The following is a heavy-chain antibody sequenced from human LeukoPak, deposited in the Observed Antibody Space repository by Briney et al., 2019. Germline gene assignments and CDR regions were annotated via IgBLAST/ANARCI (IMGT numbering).Heavy chain of an antibody. CDR2: ISSSGSTI. CDR3: ARQIRWYTAFDI. Sequence: GGSLRLSCAASGFTFSSYEMNWVRQAPGKGLEWVSYISSSGSTIYYADSVKGRFTISRDNAKNSLYLQMNSLRAEDTAVYYCARQIRWYTAFDIWGQGTMITVSS. D-gene: IGHD4-23*01. V-gene: IGHV3-48*03. J-gene: IGHJ3*02. CDR1: GFTFSSYE.